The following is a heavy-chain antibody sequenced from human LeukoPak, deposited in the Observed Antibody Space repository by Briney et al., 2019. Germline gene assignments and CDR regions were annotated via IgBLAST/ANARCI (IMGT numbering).Heavy chain of an antibody. V-gene: IGHV4-4*07. J-gene: IGHJ4*02. CDR2: IFTSGST. CDR3: AREPRRCSVYFDD. D-gene: IGHD2-15*01. CDR1: GGSISNYY. Sequence: PSETLSLTPIVSGGSISNYYWSCLRQPAGKGLEWIGRIFTSGSTNYNPSLQSRVTISVDQSKNQFSLKLSSVTAADTAIYYCAREPRRCSVYFDDCGQGTLVTVSS.